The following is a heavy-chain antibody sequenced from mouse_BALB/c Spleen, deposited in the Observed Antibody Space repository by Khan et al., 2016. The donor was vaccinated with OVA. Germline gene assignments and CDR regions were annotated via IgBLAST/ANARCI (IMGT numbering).Heavy chain of an antibody. V-gene: IGHV1-77*01. J-gene: IGHJ3*01. CDR2: IYPGSDNT. Sequence: QVQLQQSGAELARPGASVKLSCKPSGYTFTDYNINWMRQRTGQGLEWIGEIYPGSDNTFYNEKFRGKATLTADKSSSTAYMQLSSLTSEDSAVYFCAREWAAWFPYWGQGTLVTVSA. CDR1: GYTFTDYN. CDR3: AREWAAWFPY.